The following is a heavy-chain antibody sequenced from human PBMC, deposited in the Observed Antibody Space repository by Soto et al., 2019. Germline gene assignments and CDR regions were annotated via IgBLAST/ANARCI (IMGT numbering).Heavy chain of an antibody. CDR1: GFSLSTAGVG. V-gene: IGHV2-5*02. CDR3: ALSPADCIDGICYNTVLHFDY. J-gene: IGHJ4*02. CDR2: IYWDDDK. D-gene: IGHD2-8*01. Sequence: QITLKESGPTLVKPTQTLTMTCTFSGFSLSTAGVGVGWVRQPPGKALAWLALIYWDDDKRYSPSLKSRLTITNDTSRNPVVLTMTTMDPVDKATYYCALSPADCIDGICYNTVLHFDYWGQGTLVTVSS.